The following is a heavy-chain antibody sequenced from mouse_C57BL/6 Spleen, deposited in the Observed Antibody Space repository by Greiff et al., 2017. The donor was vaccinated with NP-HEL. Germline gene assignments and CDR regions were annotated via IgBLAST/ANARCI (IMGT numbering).Heavy chain of an antibody. J-gene: IGHJ3*01. CDR2: IYPGSGST. D-gene: IGHD2-3*01. CDR3: ARVEDGYYLAWFAY. Sequence: QVQLQQPGAELVKPGASVKMSCKASGYTFTSYWITWVKQRPGQGLEWIGDIYPGSGSTNYNEKFKSKATLTVDTSSSTAYMQLSSLTSEDSAVYYCARVEDGYYLAWFAYWGQGTLVTVSA. CDR1: GYTFTSYW. V-gene: IGHV1-55*01.